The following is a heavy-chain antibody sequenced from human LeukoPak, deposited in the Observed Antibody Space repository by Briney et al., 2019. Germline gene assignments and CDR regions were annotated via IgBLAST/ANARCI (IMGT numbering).Heavy chain of an antibody. CDR3: AKDLEAWRPVRYYFDY. CDR2: ISGSGGST. Sequence: GGSLRLSCAASGFIFSSYAMSWVRQAPGKGLEWVSAISGSGGSTYYADSVKGRFTISRDNSKNTLYLQMNSLRAEDTAVYYCAKDLEAWRPVRYYFDYWGQGTLVTVSS. J-gene: IGHJ4*02. V-gene: IGHV3-23*01. CDR1: GFIFSSYA. D-gene: IGHD1-1*01.